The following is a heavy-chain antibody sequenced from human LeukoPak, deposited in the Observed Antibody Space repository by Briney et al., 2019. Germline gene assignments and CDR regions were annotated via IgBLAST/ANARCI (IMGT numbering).Heavy chain of an antibody. Sequence: SETLSLTCAVYGGSFSGYYWSWIRQPPGKGLEWIGEINHSGSTNYNPSLKSRVTISVDTSKNQFSLKLSSVTAAGTAVYYCARAHSSGRPSSARDFDYWGQGTLVTVSS. CDR2: INHSGST. CDR3: ARAHSSGRPSSARDFDY. CDR1: GGSFSGYY. V-gene: IGHV4-34*01. D-gene: IGHD3-22*01. J-gene: IGHJ4*02.